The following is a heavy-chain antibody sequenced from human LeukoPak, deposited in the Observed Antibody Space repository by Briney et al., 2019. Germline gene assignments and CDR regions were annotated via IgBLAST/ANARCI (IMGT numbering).Heavy chain of an antibody. CDR2: ISWDGGST. V-gene: IGHV3-43D*03. Sequence: GGSLRLSCAASGFTFDDYAMHWVRQAPGKGLEWVSLISWDGGSTYYADSVKGRFTISRDNSKNSLYLQMNSLRAEDTALYYCAKDISGSYWDDGDASDIWGQGTMVTVSS. J-gene: IGHJ3*02. D-gene: IGHD1-26*01. CDR3: AKDISGSYWDDGDASDI. CDR1: GFTFDDYA.